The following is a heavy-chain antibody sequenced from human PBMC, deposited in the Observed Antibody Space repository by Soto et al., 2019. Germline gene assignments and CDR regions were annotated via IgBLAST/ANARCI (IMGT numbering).Heavy chain of an antibody. Sequence: PSETLSLTCTVSGGSISSGDYYWSWIRQPPGKGLEWIGYIYYSGSTYYNPSLKSRVTISVDTSKNQFSLKLSSVTAADTAVYYCARGAGDNYYDSSGYPYYWGQRTLVTGSS. J-gene: IGHJ4*02. D-gene: IGHD3-22*01. CDR3: ARGAGDNYYDSSGYPYY. CDR1: GGSISSGDYY. CDR2: IYYSGST. V-gene: IGHV4-30-4*01.